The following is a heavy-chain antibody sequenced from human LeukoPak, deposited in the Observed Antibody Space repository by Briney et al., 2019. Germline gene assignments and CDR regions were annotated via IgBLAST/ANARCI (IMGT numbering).Heavy chain of an antibody. D-gene: IGHD5-18*01. Sequence: GGSLRLSCTTSGFTFNSYVMNWVRQAPGKGQDWVSAVSGGGGSTFYADSVKGRFTISRDNSKNTLYLQMNSLRAEDTAVYYCAKGRGYSYDYALDYWGQGTLVTVSS. CDR3: AKGRGYSYDYALDY. CDR2: VSGGGGST. CDR1: GFTFNSYV. V-gene: IGHV3-23*01. J-gene: IGHJ4*02.